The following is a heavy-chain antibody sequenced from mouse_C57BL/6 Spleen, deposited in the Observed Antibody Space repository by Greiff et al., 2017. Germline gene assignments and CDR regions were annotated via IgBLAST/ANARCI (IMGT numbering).Heavy chain of an antibody. CDR1: GYTFTTYP. D-gene: IGHD1-1*01. Sequence: VQLQQSGAELVKPGASVKMSCKASGYTFTTYPIEWMKQNHGKSLEWIGNFHPYNDDTKYNEKFKGNATLTVEKSSSTVYLELSRLTSDDSAVYYCARGRHYGSSPWYFDYWGQGTTLTVSS. J-gene: IGHJ2*01. CDR3: ARGRHYGSSPWYFDY. V-gene: IGHV1-47*01. CDR2: FHPYNDDT.